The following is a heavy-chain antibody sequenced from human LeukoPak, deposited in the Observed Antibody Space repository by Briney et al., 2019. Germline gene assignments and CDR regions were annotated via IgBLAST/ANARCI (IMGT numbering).Heavy chain of an antibody. Sequence: YXXXXVRXXXGXGLXXXSAXSXSGGSTXSAXSVXGRFTISRDXSXXXLXLQMNRLRAEDTAVYYXXXXXXXXXXXXXXGYYSDYWGQGTLVTVSS. CDR1: YX. D-gene: IGHD3-22*01. CDR3: XXXXXXXXXXXXXGYYSDY. J-gene: IGHJ4*02. CDR2: XSXSGGST. V-gene: IGHV3-23*01.